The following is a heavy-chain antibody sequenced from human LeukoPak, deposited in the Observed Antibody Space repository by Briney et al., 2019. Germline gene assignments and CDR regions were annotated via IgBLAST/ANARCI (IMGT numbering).Heavy chain of an antibody. CDR2: ISYDGSNK. CDR1: GFTFSSYA. Sequence: GGSLRLSCAASGFTFSSYAMHWVRQAPGKGLEWVAVISYDGSNKYYADSVKGRFTISRDNSKNTLYLQMSSLRAEDTAVYYCAKDRSSRVVVILKDYWGQGTLVTVSS. D-gene: IGHD3-22*01. J-gene: IGHJ4*02. V-gene: IGHV3-30-3*01. CDR3: AKDRSSRVVVILKDY.